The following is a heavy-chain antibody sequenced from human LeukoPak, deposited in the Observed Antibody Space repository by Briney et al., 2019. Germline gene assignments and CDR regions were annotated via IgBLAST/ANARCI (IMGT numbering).Heavy chain of an antibody. CDR2: ISRSGSTI. J-gene: IGHJ4*02. CDR3: ARDVNLDY. Sequence: PGGSLRLSCAASGFSLSSYKMNWVRQAPGKGLEWISYISRSGSTIYYAESVKGRFTIFRDIAKNSLYLQMNSLRAEDTAVYYCARDVNLDYWGQGTLVTVSS. CDR1: GFSLSSYK. V-gene: IGHV3-48*03.